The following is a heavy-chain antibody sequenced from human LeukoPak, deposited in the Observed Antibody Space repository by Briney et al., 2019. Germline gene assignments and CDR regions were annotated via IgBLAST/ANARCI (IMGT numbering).Heavy chain of an antibody. J-gene: IGHJ6*03. D-gene: IGHD1-1*01. V-gene: IGHV3-30*01. CDR1: GFTFSSYA. Sequence: GGSLRLPCAASGFTFSSYAMHWVRQAPGKGLEWVAVISYDGSNKYYADSVKGRFTISRDNSKNTLYLQMNSLRAEDTAVYYCAREYNYYYYYYMDVWGKGTTVTVSS. CDR3: AREYNYYYYYYMDV. CDR2: ISYDGSNK.